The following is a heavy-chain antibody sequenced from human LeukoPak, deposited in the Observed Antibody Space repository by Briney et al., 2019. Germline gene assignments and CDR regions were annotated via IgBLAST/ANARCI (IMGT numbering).Heavy chain of an antibody. CDR1: GYTFTSYW. J-gene: IGHJ6*02. CDR2: IYPGDSDT. CDR3: ARHGQYYYYGMDV. V-gene: IGHV5-51*01. Sequence: GESLKISCKGSGYTFTSYWIGWVRQMPGKGLEWMGIIYPGDSDTRYSPSFRGQVTISADKSISTAYLQWSSLKASDTAMYYCARHGQYYYYGMDVWGQGTTVTVSS.